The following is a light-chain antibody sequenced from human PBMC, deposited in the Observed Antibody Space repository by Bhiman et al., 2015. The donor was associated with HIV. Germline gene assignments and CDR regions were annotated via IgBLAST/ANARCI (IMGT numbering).Light chain of an antibody. Sequence: SYELTQPPSVSVSPGQTASITCSADKLGDKYACWYQQKPGQSPVLVIYQDSKRPSGIPERFSGSNSGNTATLTISGTQPVDEADYYCQAWSTRTLYVFGPGTKLTVL. V-gene: IGLV3-1*01. J-gene: IGLJ1*01. CDR1: KLGDKY. CDR2: QDS. CDR3: QAWSTRTLYV.